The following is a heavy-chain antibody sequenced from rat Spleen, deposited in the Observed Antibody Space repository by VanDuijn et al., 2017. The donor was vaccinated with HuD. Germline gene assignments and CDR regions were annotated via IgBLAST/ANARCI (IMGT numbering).Heavy chain of an antibody. D-gene: IGHD1-11*01. V-gene: IGHV5-7*01. CDR3: ARARGYYVMDA. CDR1: GFTFSDYG. CDR2: IIYDGTNT. Sequence: EVQLVESGGGLVQPGRSLKLSCAASGFTFSDYGMAWVRQTPEKGLEWVANIIYDGTNTYYRDSVKGRFTISRDNTKSTLYLQMDSLRSDDTATYYCARARGYYVMDAWGQGASVTVSS. J-gene: IGHJ4*01.